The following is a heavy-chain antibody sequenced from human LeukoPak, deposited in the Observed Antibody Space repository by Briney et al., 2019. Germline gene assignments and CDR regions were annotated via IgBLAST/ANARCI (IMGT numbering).Heavy chain of an antibody. Sequence: RASVKVSCKASGYTFTRNIINWVRQAPGQGLEWMGWVNTNTGNPTYAQGFTGRFVLSSDTSVSTAYLQIGSLKAEDTAVYYCVTNFDSSGYFGYWGQGTLVTVSS. CDR1: GYTFTRNI. D-gene: IGHD3-22*01. CDR3: VTNFDSSGYFGY. J-gene: IGHJ4*02. V-gene: IGHV7-4-1*01. CDR2: VNTNTGNP.